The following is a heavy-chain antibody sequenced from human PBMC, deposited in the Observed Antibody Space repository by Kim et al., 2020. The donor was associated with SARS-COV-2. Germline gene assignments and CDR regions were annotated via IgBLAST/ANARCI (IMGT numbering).Heavy chain of an antibody. CDR1: GYTFTSYA. CDR3: ARAVVVPAANYFGVVILSYYYMDA. CDR2: INTNTGNP. D-gene: IGHD2-2*01. J-gene: IGHJ6*03. Sequence: ASVKVSCKASGYTFTSYAMNWVRQAPGQGLEWMGWINTNTGNPTYAQGFTGRFVFSLDTSVSTAYLQISSLKAEDTAVYYCARAVVVPAANYFGVVILSYYYMDAWGKGTTVTVSS. V-gene: IGHV7-4-1*02.